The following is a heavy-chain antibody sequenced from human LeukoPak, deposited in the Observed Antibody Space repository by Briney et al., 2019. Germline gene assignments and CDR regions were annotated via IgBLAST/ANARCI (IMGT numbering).Heavy chain of an antibody. CDR3: ARDCGATPTNYGSGSYYSDY. J-gene: IGHJ4*02. V-gene: IGHV3-7*01. Sequence: GGSLRLSCAASGFTFSSYWMSWVRQAPGKGLEWVANIKQDGSEKYYVDSVKGRFTISRDNAKNSLYLQMNSLRAEDTAVYYCARDCGATPTNYGSGSYYSDYWGQGTLVTVSS. CDR1: GFTFSSYW. CDR2: IKQDGSEK. D-gene: IGHD3-10*01.